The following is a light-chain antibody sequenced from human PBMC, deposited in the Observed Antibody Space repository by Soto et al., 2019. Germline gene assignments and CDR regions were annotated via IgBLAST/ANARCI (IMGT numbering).Light chain of an antibody. CDR2: AAS. CDR1: QSITSS. V-gene: IGKV1-39*01. CDR3: QQSYISPRT. J-gene: IGKJ1*01. Sequence: DIQMTQSPSSLSASVGDRVTITCRASQSITSSLNWYQQKPGKAPKLLIFAASSLQSGVPSRFSGSGSGTDFTLIISSLQPEDFATYCCQQSYISPRTFCQGTKLESK.